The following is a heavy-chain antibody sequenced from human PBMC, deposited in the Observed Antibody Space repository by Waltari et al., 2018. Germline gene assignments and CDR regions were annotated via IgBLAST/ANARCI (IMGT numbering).Heavy chain of an antibody. CDR3: ARPSTMRSVWTTCFDP. J-gene: IGHJ5*02. Sequence: EAQLVESGGGRVQTGGSLRLSCAASGFRFSGYWVHWLRKAPGKELEWVARISDDATRVTYADSVQGRFTISRDNAENTLFLQMESLRVDDTGVYYCARPSTMRSVWTTCFDPWGRGTLVIVSS. CDR2: ISDDATRV. V-gene: IGHV3-74*01. CDR1: GFRFSGYW. D-gene: IGHD3-16*01.